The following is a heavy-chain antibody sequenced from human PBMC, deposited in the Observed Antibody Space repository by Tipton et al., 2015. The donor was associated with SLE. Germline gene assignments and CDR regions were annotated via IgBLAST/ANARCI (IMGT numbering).Heavy chain of an antibody. CDR3: ARDTYFGLDV. J-gene: IGHJ6*02. CDR1: GSSIMSYS. D-gene: IGHD5-18*01. Sequence: TLSLTCTVSGSSIMSYSWSWIRQPPGKGLEWIGYVHFSGTTNSNPSLKSRVTMSIDMSKNQFSLSLTSVTAADTAIYYCARDTYFGLDVWGQGTTVIVSS. V-gene: IGHV4-59*08. CDR2: VHFSGTT.